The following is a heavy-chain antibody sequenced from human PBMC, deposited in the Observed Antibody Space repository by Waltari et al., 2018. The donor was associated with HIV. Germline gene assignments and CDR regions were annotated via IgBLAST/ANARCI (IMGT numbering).Heavy chain of an antibody. CDR1: GGSISSGGYY. D-gene: IGHD2-2*01. V-gene: IGHV4-31*03. CDR3: ARDRRCSSTSCYGCSDYYYYGMDV. Sequence: QVQLQESGPGLVKPSQTLSPTCTVSGGSISSGGYYWSWTRQHPGKGLARIGYIYYRGSTYYNPSLKSRVTISVDTSKNQFSLKLSSVTAADTAVYYCARDRRCSSTSCYGCSDYYYYGMDVWGQGTTVTVSS. J-gene: IGHJ6*02. CDR2: IYYRGST.